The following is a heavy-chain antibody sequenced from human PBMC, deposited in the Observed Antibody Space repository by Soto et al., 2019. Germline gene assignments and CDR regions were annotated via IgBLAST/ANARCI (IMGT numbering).Heavy chain of an antibody. Sequence: EVQLVESGGGLVQPGGSLRLSCAASGFTFSSYWMSWVRQAPGKGLEWVANIKQDGSEKYYVDSVKGRFTISRDNAKNSLYLQMNSLRAEDTAVXXCARGRYSSGWYDYFDYWGQGTLVTVSS. CDR3: ARGRYSSGWYDYFDY. CDR2: IKQDGSEK. V-gene: IGHV3-7*04. CDR1: GFTFSSYW. D-gene: IGHD6-19*01. J-gene: IGHJ4*02.